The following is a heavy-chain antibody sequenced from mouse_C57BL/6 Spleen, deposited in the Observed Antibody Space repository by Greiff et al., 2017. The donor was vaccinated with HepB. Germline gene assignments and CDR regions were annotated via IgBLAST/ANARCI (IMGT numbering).Heavy chain of an antibody. J-gene: IGHJ4*01. CDR1: GYAFSSSW. CDR2: IYPGDGDT. V-gene: IGHV1-82*01. Sequence: SGPELVKPGASVKISCKASGYAFSSSWMNWVKQRPGKGLEWIGRIYPGDGDTNYNGKFKGKATLTADKSSSTAYMQLSSLTSEDSAVYFCARRGDGYYAMDYWGQGTSVTVSS. D-gene: IGHD2-3*01. CDR3: ARRGDGYYAMDY.